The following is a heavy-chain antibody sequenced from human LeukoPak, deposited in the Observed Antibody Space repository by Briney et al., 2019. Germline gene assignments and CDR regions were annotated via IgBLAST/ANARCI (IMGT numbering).Heavy chain of an antibody. CDR2: MYYSGST. D-gene: IGHD5-18*01. J-gene: IGHJ5*02. CDR3: ARVGGTTMVNNWFDP. CDR1: GGSMNNYF. Sequence: SETLSLTCTVSGGSMNNYFWSWIRQAPGKGLEWIGYMYYSGSTNYNPSLRSRVSISLDMSKNQFSLKMNSVTAADTAVYYCARVGGTTMVNNWFDPWGPATLVTVSS. V-gene: IGHV4-59*01.